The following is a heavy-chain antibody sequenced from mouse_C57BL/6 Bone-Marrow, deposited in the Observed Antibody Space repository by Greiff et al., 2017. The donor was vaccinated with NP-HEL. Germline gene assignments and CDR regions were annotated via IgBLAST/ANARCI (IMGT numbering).Heavy chain of an antibody. CDR1: GYTFTSYW. D-gene: IGHD2-3*01. V-gene: IGHV1-64*01. CDR3: ARLYDGYYLYYYAMDY. Sequence: QVQLQQPGAELVKPGASVKLSCKASGYTFTSYWMHWVKQSPGQGLEWIGMIHPNSGSTNYNEKFKSKATLTVDKSSSTAYMQLSSLTSEDSAVYYCARLYDGYYLYYYAMDYWGQGTSVTVSS. J-gene: IGHJ4*01. CDR2: IHPNSGST.